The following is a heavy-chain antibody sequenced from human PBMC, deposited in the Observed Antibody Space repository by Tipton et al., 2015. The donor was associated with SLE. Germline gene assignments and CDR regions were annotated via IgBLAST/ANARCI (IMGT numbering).Heavy chain of an antibody. V-gene: IGHV1-2*02. D-gene: IGHD3-9*01. CDR1: GYSFIGYY. CDR3: ARAENSDWFEYYYGLDA. Sequence: QLVQSGPEVKKPGASVKVSCKASGYSFIGYYMHWVRQAPGQGLEWMGWINPNSGGTNYAQKFQGRVTMTRDTAITTVYMELSRMRSDDTATYYCARAENSDWFEYYYGLDAWGQGTTVTVSS. CDR2: INPNSGGT. J-gene: IGHJ6*02.